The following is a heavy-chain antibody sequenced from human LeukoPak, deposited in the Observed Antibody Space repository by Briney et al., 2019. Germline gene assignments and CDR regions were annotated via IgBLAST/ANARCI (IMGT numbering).Heavy chain of an antibody. D-gene: IGHD4-17*01. CDR2: ISSSSSMI. J-gene: IGHJ4*02. CDR1: GFTFSSYS. CDR3: ARGYGDLPARVPYFDY. V-gene: IGHV3-48*01. Sequence: GGSLRLSCAASGFTFSSYSMNWVRQAPGKGLEWVSYISSSSSMIYYADSVKGRFTISRDNAKNSLYLQMKSLRGEDTAIYYCARGYGDLPARVPYFDYWGQGTLVTVSS.